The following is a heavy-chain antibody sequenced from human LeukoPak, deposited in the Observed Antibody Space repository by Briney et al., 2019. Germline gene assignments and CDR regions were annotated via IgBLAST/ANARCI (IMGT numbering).Heavy chain of an antibody. D-gene: IGHD5-18*01. CDR1: GFTFSSYA. V-gene: IGHV3-48*03. CDR3: ARRYGSMVTLDY. CDR2: ISSSGRTI. Sequence: GGSLRLSCAASGFTFSSYAMSWVRQAPGKGLEWVSYISSSGRTIYYADSVKGRFTISRDNAKNSLYLQMNNLRAEDTAVHYCARRYGSMVTLDYWGQGTLVTVSS. J-gene: IGHJ4*02.